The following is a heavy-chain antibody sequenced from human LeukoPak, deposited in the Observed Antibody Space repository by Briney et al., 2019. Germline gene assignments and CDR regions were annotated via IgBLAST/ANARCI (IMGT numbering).Heavy chain of an antibody. CDR3: ANPTDLGS. D-gene: IGHD3-16*01. Sequence: GGXXRLSCAASGFTFSDYGMHWVRQAPGKGLEWVAVIWSDGSNKYYADSVKGRFTTSRDNSKNTVYLQMNSLRAEDTAVYYCANPTDLGSWGQGTLVTVSS. CDR2: IWSDGSNK. CDR1: GFTFSDYG. V-gene: IGHV3-33*06. J-gene: IGHJ5*02.